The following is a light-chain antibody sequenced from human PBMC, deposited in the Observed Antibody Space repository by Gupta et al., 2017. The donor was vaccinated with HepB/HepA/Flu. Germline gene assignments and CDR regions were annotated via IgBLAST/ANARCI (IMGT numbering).Light chain of an antibody. CDR2: AAS. V-gene: IGKV1-39*01. Sequence: DIQMTQSLSSLSASVGDRVTITCRASQSISSYLNWYQQNPGKAPKLLIYAASSLQSWVPSRFSGSGSGTYFTLTISSLPPEDFATYYCQQSYSTLGRTFGQGTKVEIK. CDR3: QQSYSTLGRT. J-gene: IGKJ1*01. CDR1: QSISSY.